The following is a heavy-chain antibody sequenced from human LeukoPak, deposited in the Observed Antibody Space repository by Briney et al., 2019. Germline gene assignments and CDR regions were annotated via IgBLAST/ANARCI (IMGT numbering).Heavy chain of an antibody. CDR2: IIPILGIA. J-gene: IGHJ4*02. V-gene: IGHV1-69*04. Sequence: SVKVSCTASGGIFSSYAISWVRQAPGQGLEWMGRIIPILGIANYAQKFQGRVTITADKSTSTAYMDLSSLRSEDTAVYYCARDLPPYYFDYWGQGTLVTVSS. CDR1: GGIFSSYA. CDR3: ARDLPPYYFDY.